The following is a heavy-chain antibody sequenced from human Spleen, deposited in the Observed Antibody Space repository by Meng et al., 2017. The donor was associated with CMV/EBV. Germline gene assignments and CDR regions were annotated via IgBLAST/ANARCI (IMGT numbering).Heavy chain of an antibody. V-gene: IGHV1-18*01. D-gene: IGHD6-6*01. Sequence: ASVKVSCKASGYSFTTYDISWVRQAPGQGLEWMGWISAHNGNTNYAQKFQGRVTMTRDTSTSTVYMELSSLRSEDTAVYYCARVGYSSSSWYYYGMDVWGQGTTVTVSS. J-gene: IGHJ6*02. CDR1: GYSFTTYD. CDR2: ISAHNGNT. CDR3: ARVGYSSSSWYYYGMDV.